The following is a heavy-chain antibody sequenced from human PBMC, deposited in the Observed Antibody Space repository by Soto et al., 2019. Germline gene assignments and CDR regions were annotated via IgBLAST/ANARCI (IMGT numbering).Heavy chain of an antibody. D-gene: IGHD6-13*01. V-gene: IGHV1-69*01. J-gene: IGHJ6*02. CDR3: GGIAAAGPTEYYYGMDV. CDR1: GGTFSSYA. CDR2: IIPIFGTA. Sequence: QVQLVQSGAEVKKPGSSVKVSCKASGGTFSSYAISWARQAPGQGLEWMGGIIPIFGTANYAQKFQGRVTITADESTSTAYMELSSLRSEDTAVYYCGGIAAAGPTEYYYGMDVWGQGTTVTVSS.